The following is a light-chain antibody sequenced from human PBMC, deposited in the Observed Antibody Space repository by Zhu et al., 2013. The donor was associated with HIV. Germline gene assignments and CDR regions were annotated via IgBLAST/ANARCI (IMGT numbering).Light chain of an antibody. V-gene: IGKV2-30*02. J-gene: IGKJ2*03. Sequence: VVMTQSPLSLPVTLGQPASISCRSSQSLVHSDGNTYLNWFQQRPGQSPRRLIYKVSNRDSGVPDRFSGSGSGTDFTLKISRVEAEDVGVYYCMQGTRWYSFGQGTRLEIK. CDR1: QSLVHSDGNTY. CDR3: MQGTRWYS. CDR2: KVS.